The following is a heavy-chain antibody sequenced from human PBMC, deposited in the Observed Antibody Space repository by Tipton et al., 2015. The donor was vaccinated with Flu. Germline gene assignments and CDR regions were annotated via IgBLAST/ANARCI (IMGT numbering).Heavy chain of an antibody. CDR1: EFTLSRYT. CDR3: VRRGIGNSGPNGFDV. V-gene: IGHV3-21*01. J-gene: IGHJ6*02. Sequence: SLRLSCAGSEFTLSRYTMNWVRQAPGKGLQWVSSIISSGYKYTADSVKGRFTISRDDANNSVFLQMHSLRAEDTAVYYCVRRGIGNSGPNGFDVWGQGITVTVSS. D-gene: IGHD4-23*01. CDR2: IISSGYK.